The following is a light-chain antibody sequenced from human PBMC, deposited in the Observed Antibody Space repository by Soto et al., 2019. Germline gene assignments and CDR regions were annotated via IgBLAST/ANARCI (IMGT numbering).Light chain of an antibody. CDR2: GAS. CDR3: QQYGSSGT. V-gene: IGKV3-20*01. J-gene: IGKJ1*01. Sequence: EIVLTQSPGTLSLSPGERSTLSWRASQSVSNNYLAWYQQKPGQAPRLLIYGASNRATGIPDRFSGSGSGTDLTLTISRLEPEDFAVYYCQQYGSSGTFGQGTKVDIK. CDR1: QSVSNNY.